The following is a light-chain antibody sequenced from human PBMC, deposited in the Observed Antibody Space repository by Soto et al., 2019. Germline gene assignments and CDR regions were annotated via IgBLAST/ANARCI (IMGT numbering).Light chain of an antibody. CDR2: DAS. V-gene: IGKV3-20*01. CDR3: QQYGSSLPRT. Sequence: EIVLTQSPGTLSLSPGERATLSCRASQSVRNNYLAWYQQKPGQAPRLLIYDASSRATDIPDRFSGSASGTALTLTISRLEPEDFAVYYCQQYGSSLPRTFGQGTKVETK. J-gene: IGKJ1*01. CDR1: QSVRNNY.